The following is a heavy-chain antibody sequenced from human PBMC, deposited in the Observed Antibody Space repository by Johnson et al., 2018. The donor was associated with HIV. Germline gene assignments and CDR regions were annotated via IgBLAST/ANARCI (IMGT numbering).Heavy chain of an antibody. D-gene: IGHD6-13*01. J-gene: IGHJ3*02. CDR2: IGTAGDT. Sequence: VQLVESGGGLIQPGGSLRLSCAASGFTVSSNYMSWVRQAPGKGLEWVSAIGTAGDTGYADSVKGRFTISRDSAKNSLYLQMNSLRAEDTALYYCAREGAAVGKAFAIWGQGTMVTVSS. CDR1: GFTVSSNY. V-gene: IGHV3-53*01. CDR3: AREGAAVGKAFAI.